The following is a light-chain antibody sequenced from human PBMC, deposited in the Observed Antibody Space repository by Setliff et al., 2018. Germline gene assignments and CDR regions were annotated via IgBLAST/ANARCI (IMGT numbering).Light chain of an antibody. CDR2: DVR. V-gene: IGLV2-14*03. Sequence: SALTQAASASGSPGQSVTISCTGSSSDVGGYDYVSWYQHHPGRAPKFIIYDVRYRPSGVSNRFSGSKSGNTASLTISGLQAEDEADYYCFSYASSGSYVFGTGTKVTVL. CDR3: FSYASSGSYV. J-gene: IGLJ1*01. CDR1: SSDVGGYDY.